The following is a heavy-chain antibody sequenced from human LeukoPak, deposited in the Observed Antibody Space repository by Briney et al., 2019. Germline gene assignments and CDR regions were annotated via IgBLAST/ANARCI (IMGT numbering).Heavy chain of an antibody. J-gene: IGHJ4*02. V-gene: IGHV1-2*02. CDR1: GYTLTELS. D-gene: IGHD1-1*01. Sequence: ASVKVSCKVSGYTLTELSMHWVRQAPGQGLEWMGWINPNSGGTNYAQKFQGRVTMTRDTSISTAYMELSRLRSDDTAVYYCARVHDRAYWGQGTLVTVSS. CDR2: INPNSGGT. CDR3: ARVHDRAY.